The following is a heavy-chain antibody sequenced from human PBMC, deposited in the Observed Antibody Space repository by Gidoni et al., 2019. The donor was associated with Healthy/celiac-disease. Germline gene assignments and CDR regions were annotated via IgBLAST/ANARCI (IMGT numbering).Heavy chain of an antibody. CDR2: INTNSGGT. D-gene: IGHD2-2*01. J-gene: IGHJ4*02. V-gene: IGHV1-2*02. Sequence: QVQLVQSGSEVKKPGASVKVSFKASGYTFTGYYMHWVRQAPGQGLEWMGWINTNSGGTNYAQKFQGRVTMTRDTSISTAYMELSRLRSDDTAVYYCARDRGVVPAAIPYFDYWGQGTLVTVSS. CDR1: GYTFTGYY. CDR3: ARDRGVVPAAIPYFDY.